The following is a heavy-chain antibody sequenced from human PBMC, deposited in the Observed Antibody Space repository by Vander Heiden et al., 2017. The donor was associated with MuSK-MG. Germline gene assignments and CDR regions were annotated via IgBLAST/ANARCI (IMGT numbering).Heavy chain of an antibody. D-gene: IGHD1-26*01. CDR2: IKQDGSEK. CDR3: ARSRSGFDY. V-gene: IGHV3-7*03. Sequence: EVQLVESGGGLVQPGGSLRLSCAASGFTFSSFRMSWVRQAPGKGLEWVANIKQDGSEKYYVDSVKGRFTISRDNAKNSLYLQMNSLRAEDTAVYYCARSRSGFDYWGQGTLVTVSS. J-gene: IGHJ4*02. CDR1: GFTFSSFR.